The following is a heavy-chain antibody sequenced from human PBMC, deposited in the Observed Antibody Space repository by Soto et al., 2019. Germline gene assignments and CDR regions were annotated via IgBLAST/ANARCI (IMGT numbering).Heavy chain of an antibody. D-gene: IGHD2-2*02. CDR2: IYYSGST. CDR1: GGSIISYY. CDR3: ARGGDCSSTSCDKRGTWAFDI. J-gene: IGHJ3*02. Sequence: SETLSLTCTVSGGSIISYYWSWIPQPPWKGLEWIGYIYYSGSTNYNPSLKSRVTISVDTSKNQFSLKLSSVTAADTAVYYCARGGDCSSTSCDKRGTWAFDIWGQGTMVTVSS. V-gene: IGHV4-59*01.